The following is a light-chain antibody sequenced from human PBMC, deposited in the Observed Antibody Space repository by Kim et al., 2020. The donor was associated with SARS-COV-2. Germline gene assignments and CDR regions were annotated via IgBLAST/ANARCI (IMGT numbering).Light chain of an antibody. CDR2: GAS. V-gene: IGKV3-20*01. Sequence: SPGESATLSCRAGQSVSSSYLAWYQHKPGQAPRLLIYGASSRATGIPDRFSGSGSGTDFTLTISRLEPEDFAVYYCQQYGSSPLYTFGQGTKLEI. CDR1: QSVSSSY. CDR3: QQYGSSPLYT. J-gene: IGKJ2*01.